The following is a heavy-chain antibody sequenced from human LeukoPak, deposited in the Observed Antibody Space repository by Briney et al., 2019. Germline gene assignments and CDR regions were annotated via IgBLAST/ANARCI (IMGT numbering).Heavy chain of an antibody. J-gene: IGHJ3*02. V-gene: IGHV3-48*04. CDR2: ISSSSSTI. Sequence: GGSLRLSCAAPGFTFSSYSMNWVRQAPGKGLEWVSYISSSSSTIYYADSVKGRFTISRDNAKNSLYLQMNSLRAEDTAVYYCARVSPSKNAFDIWGQGTMVTVSS. CDR3: ARVSPSKNAFDI. D-gene: IGHD4-11*01. CDR1: GFTFSSYS.